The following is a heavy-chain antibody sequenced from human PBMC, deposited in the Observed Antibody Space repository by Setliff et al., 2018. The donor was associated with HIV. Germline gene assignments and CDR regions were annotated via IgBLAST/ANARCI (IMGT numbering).Heavy chain of an antibody. Sequence: ASVKVSCKASGYTFTAYYMNWVRQAPGQGLEWMGRVNPNSGGTNYAQKFQGRVTMTGDTSISTAYMELRRLRSEDTAVYYCARAFEDLDYFDYWGQGTMVTVSS. D-gene: IGHD3-3*01. J-gene: IGHJ4*03. CDR3: ARAFEDLDYFDY. V-gene: IGHV1-2*06. CDR1: GYTFTAYY. CDR2: VNPNSGGT.